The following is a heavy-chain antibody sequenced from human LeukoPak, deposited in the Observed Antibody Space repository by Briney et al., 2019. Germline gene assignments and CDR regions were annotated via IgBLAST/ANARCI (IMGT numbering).Heavy chain of an antibody. CDR2: IYPADSDT. D-gene: IGHD3-16*01. J-gene: IGHJ4*02. V-gene: IGHV5-51*01. CDR1: GYSFTNYW. Sequence: GASLQISCKASGYSFTNYWIGWVRQMPGKGLEWMGIIYPADSDTRYSPSFQGQVTISADKSISTAYPQWSGLEASDTAMYYCARTYNIMLHDFDYWGQGTLVTVSS. CDR3: ARTYNIMLHDFDY.